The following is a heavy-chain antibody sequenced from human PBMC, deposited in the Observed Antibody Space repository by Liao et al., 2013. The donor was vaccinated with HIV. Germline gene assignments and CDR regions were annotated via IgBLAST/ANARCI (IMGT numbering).Heavy chain of an antibody. CDR3: ARDHPGHSTYYDFWSGYGDAFDI. J-gene: IGHJ3*02. CDR2: IYYSGST. Sequence: QLQLQESGPGLVKPSETLSLTCTVSGGSISSSSYYWGWIRQPPGKGLEWIGSIYYSGSTYYNPSLKSRVTISVDTSKNQFSLKLSSVTAADTAVYYCARDHPGHSTYYDFWSGYGDAFDIWGQGTMVTVSS. V-gene: IGHV4-39*07. D-gene: IGHD3-3*01. CDR1: GGSISSSSYY.